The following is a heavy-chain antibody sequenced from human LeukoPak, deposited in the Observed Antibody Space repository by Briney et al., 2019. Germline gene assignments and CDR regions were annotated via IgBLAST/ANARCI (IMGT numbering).Heavy chain of an antibody. J-gene: IGHJ6*02. CDR2: IHYSGST. V-gene: IGHV4-31*03. CDR3: AGALYDISPYGMDV. D-gene: IGHD3-9*01. CDR1: GGSISSGGYY. Sequence: SETLSLTCTVSGGSISSGGYYWTWIRQHPGKGLEWIGYIHYSGSTYYNPSLKSRVTISVDTSQNQFSLNLRSVTAADTAVYHCAGALYDISPYGMDVWGQGTTVTVSS.